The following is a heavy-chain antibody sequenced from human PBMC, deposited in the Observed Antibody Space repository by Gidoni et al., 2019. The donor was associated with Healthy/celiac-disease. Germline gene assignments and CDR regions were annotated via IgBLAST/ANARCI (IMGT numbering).Heavy chain of an antibody. CDR3: AKCPGFGVGSSKLSDY. CDR1: GFTFSSYA. J-gene: IGHJ4*02. CDR2: LSVSGGST. D-gene: IGHD1-26*01. Sequence: EVQLLESGGGLVQPGGSLRLSCAASGFTFSSYAMSWVRQAPGKGREWVSALSVSGGSTYYEAPVKCRFTTSRDNSKNTLYLKMNSLRAEDTAVYYVAKCPGFGVGSSKLSDYWGQGTLVTVSS. V-gene: IGHV3-23*01.